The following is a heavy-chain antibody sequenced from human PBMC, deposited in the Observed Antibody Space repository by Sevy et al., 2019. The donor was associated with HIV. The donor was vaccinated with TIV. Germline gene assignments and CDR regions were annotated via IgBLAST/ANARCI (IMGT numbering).Heavy chain of an antibody. V-gene: IGHV1-18*01. D-gene: IGHD3-10*01. CDR2: ISAYNGNT. J-gene: IGHJ6*03. Sequence: ASVKVSCKASGYTFTSYGISWVRQAPGQGLEWMGWISAYNGNTNYAQKLQGRVTMTTDTSTSTAYMELRSLRSDDTAGYYCARDGGSGAPYGSGRGPLYSKTQNYYYYYMDVWGKGTTVTVSS. CDR1: GYTFTSYG. CDR3: ARDGGSGAPYGSGRGPLYSKTQNYYYYYMDV.